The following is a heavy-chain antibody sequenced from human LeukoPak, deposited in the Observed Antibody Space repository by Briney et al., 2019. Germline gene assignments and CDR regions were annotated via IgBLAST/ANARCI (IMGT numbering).Heavy chain of an antibody. D-gene: IGHD1-7*01. CDR1: GYTFTGYY. CDR2: INPNSGGT. J-gene: IGHJ4*02. CDR3: ARLNWNYGY. V-gene: IGHV1-2*02. Sequence: ASVKVSCKASGYTFTGYYMHWVRQAPGQGLEWMGLINPNSGGTNYAQKFQGRVTITRDTSISTAYMELRRLRSDGTAVYYCARLNWNYGYWGQGTLVTVSS.